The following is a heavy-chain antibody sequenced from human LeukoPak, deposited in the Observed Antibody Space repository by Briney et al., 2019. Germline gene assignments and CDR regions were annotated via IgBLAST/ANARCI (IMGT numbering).Heavy chain of an antibody. CDR3: ATGEYYFGF. CDR2: ISDSGHDT. J-gene: IGHJ4*02. CDR1: GFTFPNYD. D-gene: IGHD3-16*01. Sequence: GRSLRLSCAVSGFTFPNYDMSWVRQAPGKGLEWVSTISDSGHDTSYAASVKGTFTISRDNTKNTLDLQISNLRAEDTALYDCATGEYYFGFWGQGTLVTVSS. V-gene: IGHV3-23*01.